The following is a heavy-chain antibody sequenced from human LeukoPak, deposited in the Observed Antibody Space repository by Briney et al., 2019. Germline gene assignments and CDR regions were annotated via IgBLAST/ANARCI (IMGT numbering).Heavy chain of an antibody. Sequence: GGTLRLSCAASGFTFSSYGMTWVRQAPGKGLEWVSAISGTGGSTYYADSVKGRFTISRDNYYNTLYLQMNSLRAEDTAVYYCAKEGGSVDYYFYHYMDVWGKGTTVTISS. V-gene: IGHV3-23*01. CDR3: AKEGGSVDYYFYHYMDV. CDR1: GFTFSSYG. CDR2: ISGTGGST. J-gene: IGHJ6*03. D-gene: IGHD3-10*01.